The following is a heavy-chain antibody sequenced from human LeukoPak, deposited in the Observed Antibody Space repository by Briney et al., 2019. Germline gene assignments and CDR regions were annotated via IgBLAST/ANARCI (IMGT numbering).Heavy chain of an antibody. D-gene: IGHD3/OR15-3a*01. CDR3: ARQTGSGLFILP. J-gene: IGHJ4*02. CDR2: IYYSGTP. Sequence: SETLSLTCSVSGDFLTSSSYYWGWIRQPPGKGLEWIGSIYYSGTPYFNPSLQSRVTISLDTSKNEFSLKLSSVTAADTAVYYCARQTGSGLFILPGGQGTLVTVSS. V-gene: IGHV4-39*01. CDR1: GDFLTSSSYY.